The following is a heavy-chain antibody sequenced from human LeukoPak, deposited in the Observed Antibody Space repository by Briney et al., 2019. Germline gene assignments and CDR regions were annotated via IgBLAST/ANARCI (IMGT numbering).Heavy chain of an antibody. Sequence: SETLSLTCTVSGGSISSYYWSWIRQPPGKGLEWIGYIYYSGSTNYNPSLKSRVTISVDTSKNQFSLKLSSVTAADTAVYYCARTDYGDAFDYWGQGTLVTVSS. CDR2: IYYSGST. V-gene: IGHV4-59*01. CDR3: ARTDYGDAFDY. D-gene: IGHD4-17*01. J-gene: IGHJ4*02. CDR1: GGSISSYY.